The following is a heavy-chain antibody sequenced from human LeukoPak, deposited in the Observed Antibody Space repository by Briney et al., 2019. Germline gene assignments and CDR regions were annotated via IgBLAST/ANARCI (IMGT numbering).Heavy chain of an antibody. CDR1: GGTFSSYA. CDR2: IIPIFGTA. Sequence: SVKVSCKASGGTFSSYAISWVRQAPGQGLEWMGGIIPIFGTANYAQKFQGRVTITTDESTSTAYMELSSLRSEDTAVYYCARDYFVLGSKTNRRVAQGAFDIWGQGTMVTVSS. CDR3: ARDYFVLGSKTNRRVAQGAFDI. D-gene: IGHD3-3*01. J-gene: IGHJ3*02. V-gene: IGHV1-69*05.